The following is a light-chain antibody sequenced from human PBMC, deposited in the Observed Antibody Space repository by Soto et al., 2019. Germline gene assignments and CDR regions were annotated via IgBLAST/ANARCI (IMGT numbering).Light chain of an antibody. Sequence: IQLTQSPSFLSASVGDRVTITCRASQGISSYLAWYQQKPGKAPKLLIYAASTLQSGVSSRFSGSGSGTEFTLTISSLQPEDFATYYGQRTYNAPGITFGQGTRLEI. CDR3: QRTYNAPGIT. CDR1: QGISSY. J-gene: IGKJ5*01. CDR2: AAS. V-gene: IGKV1-9*01.